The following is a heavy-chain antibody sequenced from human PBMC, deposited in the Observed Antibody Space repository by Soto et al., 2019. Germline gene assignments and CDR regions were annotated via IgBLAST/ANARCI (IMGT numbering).Heavy chain of an antibody. D-gene: IGHD2-15*01. CDR1: GFTFSSYA. CDR2: INTGGGST. J-gene: IGHJ4*02. Sequence: EVQLLESGGGLVQPGGSLRLSCAASGFTFSSYAMTWVRQAPGKGLEWVSAINTGGGSTYYADSVKGRFTISRDNSKNTLYLQMNSLRAEDTAVYYCAKLGTNSCFDYWGQGTLVTVSS. V-gene: IGHV3-23*01. CDR3: AKLGTNSCFDY.